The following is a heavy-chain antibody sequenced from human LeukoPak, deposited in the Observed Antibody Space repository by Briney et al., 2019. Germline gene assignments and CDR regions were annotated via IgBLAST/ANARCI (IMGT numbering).Heavy chain of an antibody. CDR2: IYYSGST. CDR1: GGPISSYY. J-gene: IGHJ6*02. D-gene: IGHD6-6*01. V-gene: IGHV4-59*01. CDR3: ARVKAARAYYYYGMDV. Sequence: PSETLSLTCTVSGGPISSYYWSWIRQPPGKGLEWIGYIYYSGSTNYNPSLKSRVTISVDTSKNQFSLKLSSVTAADTAVYYCARVKAARAYYYYGMDVWGQGTTVTVSS.